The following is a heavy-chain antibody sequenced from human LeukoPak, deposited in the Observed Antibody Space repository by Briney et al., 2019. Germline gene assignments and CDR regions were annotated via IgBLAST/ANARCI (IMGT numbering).Heavy chain of an antibody. D-gene: IGHD3-10*01. J-gene: IGHJ4*02. CDR2: IIPIFGTA. CDR1: GGTFSSYA. Sequence: ASVKVSCKASGGTFSSYAISWVRQAPGQGLEWMGGIIPIFGTANYAQKFQGRVTITADEPTSTAYMELSSLRSEDTAVYYCARDDKLDYGSGSYYGHFDYWGQGTLVTVSS. CDR3: ARDDKLDYGSGSYYGHFDY. V-gene: IGHV1-69*13.